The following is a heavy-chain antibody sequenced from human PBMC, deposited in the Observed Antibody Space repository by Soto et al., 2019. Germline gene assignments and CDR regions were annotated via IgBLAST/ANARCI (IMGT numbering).Heavy chain of an antibody. V-gene: IGHV1-69*02. CDR2: IIPILGIA. D-gene: IGHD6-13*01. Sequence: SVEVSCKASGGTFGSCTSRWVRQAPGQGLEWMGRIIPILGIANYAQKFQGRVTITADKSTSTAYMELSSLRSEDTAVYYCARVGSSSFGYYYYYMDVWGKGTTVTVSS. CDR1: GGTFGSCT. CDR3: ARVGSSSFGYYYYYMDV. J-gene: IGHJ6*03.